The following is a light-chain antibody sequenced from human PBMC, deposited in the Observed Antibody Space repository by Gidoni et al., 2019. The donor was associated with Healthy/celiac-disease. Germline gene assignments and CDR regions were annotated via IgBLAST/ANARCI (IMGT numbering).Light chain of an antibody. CDR3: QQYGSYRWT. Sequence: EIVLTQSPGTLSLSPGERATLPCRASQSVSSSYLAWYQQKPGQAPRLLIYRASSRATGIPDRFSGSGSATDFTLTISRLEPEDFAVYYCQQYGSYRWTFGQGTKVEIK. CDR2: RAS. J-gene: IGKJ1*01. CDR1: QSVSSSY. V-gene: IGKV3-20*01.